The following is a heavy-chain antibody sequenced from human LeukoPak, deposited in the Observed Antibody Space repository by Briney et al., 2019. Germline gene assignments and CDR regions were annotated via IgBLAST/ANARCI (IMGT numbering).Heavy chain of an antibody. D-gene: IGHD6-6*01. Sequence: SETLSLTCTVSGGSISSYYWSWIRQPAGKGLEWIGRIYTSGSTNYNPSLKSRGTMSVDTSKNQFSLKLSSVTAADTAVYYCARDSFDGLIAARLFPNYYYYYYMDVWGKGTTVTVSS. CDR1: GGSISSYY. V-gene: IGHV4-4*07. CDR3: ARDSFDGLIAARLFPNYYYYYYMDV. CDR2: IYTSGST. J-gene: IGHJ6*03.